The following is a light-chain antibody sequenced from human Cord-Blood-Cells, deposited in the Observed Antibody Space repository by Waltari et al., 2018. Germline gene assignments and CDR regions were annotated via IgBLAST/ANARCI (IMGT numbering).Light chain of an antibody. CDR3: SSYTSSSTLYV. V-gene: IGLV2-14*01. J-gene: IGLJ1*01. CDR1: SSYVGGYNY. Sequence: QSALTQPASVSGSPGQSITLSCTGTSSYVGGYNYLSWYQQHPGKAPKLMIYDVSNRPSGVSNRFSGSKSGNTASLTISGLQAEDEADYYCSSYTSSSTLYVFGTGTKVTVL. CDR2: DVS.